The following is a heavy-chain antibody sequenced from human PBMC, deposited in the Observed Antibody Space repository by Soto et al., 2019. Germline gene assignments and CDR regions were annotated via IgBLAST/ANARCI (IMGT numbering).Heavy chain of an antibody. CDR3: ARTSAARKNYYGMDV. D-gene: IGHD6-6*01. Sequence: GGSLKISCTGSGYSFTSYWIGWVRQMPGKGLEWMGLINPRDYDTRYSPSFQGQVTISADKSISTAYLQWSSLKASDTAMYYCARTSAARKNYYGMDVWGQGTTVTVSS. V-gene: IGHV5-51*01. CDR2: INPRDYDT. J-gene: IGHJ6*02. CDR1: GYSFTSYW.